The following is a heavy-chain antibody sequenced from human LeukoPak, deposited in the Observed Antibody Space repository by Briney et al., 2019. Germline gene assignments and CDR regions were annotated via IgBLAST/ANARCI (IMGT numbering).Heavy chain of an antibody. CDR1: GFTFSSYA. CDR2: NSGSGGST. Sequence: GGSLRLSCAASGFTFSSYAMSWVRQAPGKGLEWVSANSGSGGSTYYADSVKGRFTISRDNSKNTLYLQMNSLRAEDTAVYYCAKDLAYYYDSSEGFDIWGQGTMVTVSS. J-gene: IGHJ3*02. CDR3: AKDLAYYYDSSEGFDI. V-gene: IGHV3-23*01. D-gene: IGHD3-22*01.